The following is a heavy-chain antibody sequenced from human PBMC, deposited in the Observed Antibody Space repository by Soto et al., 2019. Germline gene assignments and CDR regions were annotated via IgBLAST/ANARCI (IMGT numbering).Heavy chain of an antibody. J-gene: IGHJ4*02. Sequence: SETLSLTCTVSGGSISSGGYYWSWIRQHPGKGLEWIGYIYYSGSTYYNPSLKSRVTISVDTSKNQFSLKLSSVTAADTAVYYCARDRGIAAAGRSRYFDYWGQGTLVTVSS. CDR1: GGSISSGGYY. CDR3: ARDRGIAAAGRSRYFDY. D-gene: IGHD6-13*01. V-gene: IGHV4-31*03. CDR2: IYYSGST.